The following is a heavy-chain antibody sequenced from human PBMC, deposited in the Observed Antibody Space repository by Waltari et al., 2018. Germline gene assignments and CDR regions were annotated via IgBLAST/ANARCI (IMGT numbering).Heavy chain of an antibody. CDR2: ISGYNANT. Sequence: QVQLVQSGAEVKKPGASVKVSCKASGYTFSIFAICWVRQAPGQGLEWMGWISGYNANTNYAQKFQGRVAMTTDTSTSTAYMELRSLTSDDTAVYYCARVPMGTGTTDWFDPWGQGTPVIVST. CDR1: GYTFSIFA. CDR3: ARVPMGTGTTDWFDP. V-gene: IGHV1-18*01. J-gene: IGHJ5*02. D-gene: IGHD1-7*01.